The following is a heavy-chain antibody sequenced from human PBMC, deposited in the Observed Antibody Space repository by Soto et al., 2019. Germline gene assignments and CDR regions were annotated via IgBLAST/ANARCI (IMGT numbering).Heavy chain of an antibody. Sequence: PXGSLKLSCAASGVTFSSYAMHWVRQAPGKGLEWVAVISYDGSNKYYADSVKGRFTISRDNSKNTLYLQMNSLRAEDTAVYYCARERGAQGEIIVVVPAAISNWFDHWGQGTLVTVSS. V-gene: IGHV3-30-3*01. J-gene: IGHJ5*02. CDR1: GVTFSSYA. CDR2: ISYDGSNK. D-gene: IGHD2-2*01. CDR3: ARERGAQGEIIVVVPAAISNWFDH.